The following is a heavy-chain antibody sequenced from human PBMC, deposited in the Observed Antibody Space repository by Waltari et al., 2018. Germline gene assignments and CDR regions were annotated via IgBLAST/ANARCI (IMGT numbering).Heavy chain of an antibody. D-gene: IGHD5-12*01. J-gene: IGHJ4*02. CDR2: SIPIFGTA. Sequence: QVQLVQSCAEVKKPGSSVKVSCKASGGTFSSYAISCVRQAPGQGLEWMGGSIPIFGTANYAQKFQGRVTITADESTSTAYMELSSLRSEDTAVYYCARDKDGYNLVLDYWGQGTLVTVSS. CDR3: ARDKDGYNLVLDY. CDR1: GGTFSSYA. V-gene: IGHV1-69*01.